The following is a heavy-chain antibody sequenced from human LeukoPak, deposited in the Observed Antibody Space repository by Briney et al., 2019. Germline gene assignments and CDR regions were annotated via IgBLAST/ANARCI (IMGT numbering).Heavy chain of an antibody. J-gene: IGHJ4*02. D-gene: IGHD5-18*01. V-gene: IGHV3-7*01. Sequence: GGSLRLSCAASGFSFSTYWMNWVRQPPGKGLEWVANIMRDGSEKYYVDSVKGRFTISRDNAKNSLYLQMNSLRAEDTAVYYCARDPARGYSYGYADYWGQGSLVIVSS. CDR3: ARDPARGYSYGYADY. CDR2: IMRDGSEK. CDR1: GFSFSTYW.